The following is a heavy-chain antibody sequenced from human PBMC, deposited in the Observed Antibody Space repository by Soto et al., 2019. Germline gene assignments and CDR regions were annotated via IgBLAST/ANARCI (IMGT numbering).Heavy chain of an antibody. CDR3: AKVSVVKSYYYYMDV. V-gene: IGHV3-30*18. CDR1: GFTFSSYG. Sequence: GGSLRLSCAASGFTFSSYGMHWVRQAPGKGLEWVAVISYDGSNKYYEDSVKGRFTISRDNSKNTLYLQMNSLRAEDTAVYYCAKVSVVKSYYYYMDVWGKGTTVTVSS. J-gene: IGHJ6*03. D-gene: IGHD2-2*01. CDR2: ISYDGSNK.